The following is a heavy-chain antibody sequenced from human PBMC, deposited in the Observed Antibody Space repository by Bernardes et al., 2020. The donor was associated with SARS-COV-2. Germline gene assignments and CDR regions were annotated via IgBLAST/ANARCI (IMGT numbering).Heavy chain of an antibody. CDR1: GYTFTSYG. CDR2: INPNSGGT. J-gene: IGHJ6*01. CDR3: ARVQLWFTDRYGMDV. Sequence: ASVKVSCKASGYTFTSYGISWVRQAPGQGLEWMGWINPNSGGTNYAQKFQGRVTMTRDTSISTAYMELSRLRSDDTAVYYCARVQLWFTDRYGMDVWGQGTTVTVSS. D-gene: IGHD5-18*01. V-gene: IGHV1-2*02.